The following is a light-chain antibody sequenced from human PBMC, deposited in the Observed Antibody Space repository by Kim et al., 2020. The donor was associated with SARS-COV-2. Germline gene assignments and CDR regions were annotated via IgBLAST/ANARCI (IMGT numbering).Light chain of an antibody. CDR2: GAS. CDR3: QQYGVSPRK. V-gene: IGKV3-20*01. CDR1: QTISFNY. Sequence: EIVLPQSPSTLSLSPGDRATLSCRASQTISFNYLAWYQQKPGQAPRVPMFGASSRATGVPDRFSGSGSGTEFILTISRLEPEDFAVYYCQQYGVSPRKFGQGTKREI. J-gene: IGKJ1*01.